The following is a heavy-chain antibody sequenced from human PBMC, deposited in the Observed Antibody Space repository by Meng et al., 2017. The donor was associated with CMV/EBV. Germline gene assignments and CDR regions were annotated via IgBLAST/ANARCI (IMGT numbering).Heavy chain of an antibody. CDR1: GGSLSGYY. CDR3: ARGFRGTIFGVVIMYGMDV. CDR2: INHSGST. Sequence: SETLSLTCAVYGGSLSGYYWSWIRQPPGKGLEWIGEINHSGSTNYNPSLKSRVTISVDTSKNQFPLKLSSVTAADTAVYYCARGFRGTIFGVVIMYGMDVWGQGTTVTVSS. D-gene: IGHD3-3*01. V-gene: IGHV4-34*01. J-gene: IGHJ6*02.